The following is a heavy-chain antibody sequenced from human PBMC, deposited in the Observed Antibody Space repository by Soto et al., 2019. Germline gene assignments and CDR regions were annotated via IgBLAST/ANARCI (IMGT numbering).Heavy chain of an antibody. J-gene: IGHJ4*02. Sequence: ASVKVSCKASGYTFSIYDIIWVRQAPGQGLEWMGWISAYNGNTNYAQKLQGRVTMTTDTSTSTAYMELRSLRSDDTAVYYCARPIYGSGSFDYWGQGTLVTVSS. CDR2: ISAYNGNT. CDR3: ARPIYGSGSFDY. D-gene: IGHD3-10*01. CDR1: GYTFSIYD. V-gene: IGHV1-18*01.